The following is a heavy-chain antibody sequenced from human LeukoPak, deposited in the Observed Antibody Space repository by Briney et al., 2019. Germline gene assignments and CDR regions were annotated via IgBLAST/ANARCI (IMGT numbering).Heavy chain of an antibody. CDR1: GFTFSSYS. Sequence: PGGSLRLSCAASGFTFSSYSMNWVRQAPGKGLEWVSSISSSSSYIYYADSVKGRFTISRDNAKNSLYLQMNSLRAEATAVYYCARDSNTVGAFDIWGQGTMVTVSS. CDR3: ARDSNTVGAFDI. D-gene: IGHD4-17*01. V-gene: IGHV3-21*01. J-gene: IGHJ3*02. CDR2: ISSSSSYI.